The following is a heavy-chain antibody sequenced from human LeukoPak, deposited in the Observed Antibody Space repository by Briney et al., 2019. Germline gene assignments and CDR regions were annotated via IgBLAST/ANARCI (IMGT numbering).Heavy chain of an antibody. Sequence: GGSLRLSCAASGFTFSSYAMSWVRQAPGKGLEWVSAISGSGGSTYYADSVKGRFTISRDNSKNTLYLQMNSLRAEDTAVYYCAKVESSGYYSYYYYYYMDVWGRGTTVTASS. CDR1: GFTFSSYA. CDR3: AKVESSGYYSYYYYYYMDV. D-gene: IGHD3-22*01. CDR2: ISGSGGST. J-gene: IGHJ6*03. V-gene: IGHV3-23*01.